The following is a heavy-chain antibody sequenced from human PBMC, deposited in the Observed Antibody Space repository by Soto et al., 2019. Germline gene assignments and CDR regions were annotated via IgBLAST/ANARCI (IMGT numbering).Heavy chain of an antibody. J-gene: IGHJ4*02. D-gene: IGHD6-13*01. V-gene: IGHV4-31*03. Sequence: QVQLQESGPGLVKPSQTLSLTCTVSGGSISSGGYYWSWIRQHPGKGLEWIGYIYYSGSTYYNPSLKSRVTISVDTSKNQFSLKLSSVTAADTAMYYCAREAEVNSSPDYWGQGTLVTVSS. CDR2: IYYSGST. CDR1: GGSISSGGYY. CDR3: AREAEVNSSPDY.